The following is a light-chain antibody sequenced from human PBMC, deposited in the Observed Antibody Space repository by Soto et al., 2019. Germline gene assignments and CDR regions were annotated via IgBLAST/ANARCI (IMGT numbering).Light chain of an antibody. CDR1: SGSVSTNYY. J-gene: IGLJ3*02. CDR3: VPYMGGGIRV. Sequence: QAVVTQEPSFSVSPGGTVTLTCGLNSGSVSTNYYPSWYQQTPGQAPRTLIYSTNTRSSGVPDRFSGSILGNKAALTITGAQADDESDYYCVPYMGGGIRVFGGGTKLTVL. V-gene: IGLV8-61*01. CDR2: STN.